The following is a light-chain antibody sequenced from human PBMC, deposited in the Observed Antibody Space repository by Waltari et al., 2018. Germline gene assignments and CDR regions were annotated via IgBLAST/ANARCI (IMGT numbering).Light chain of an antibody. J-gene: IGKJ2*01. CDR2: GSS. CDR3: QQYGRSWNT. Sequence: EIVLTPSPVTLSLSPGESATLSCRASQSVSSNYLAWYQQRPGQAPRLLIHGSSSRATGIPDRFSGSGSGTDFTLTISRLEPEDFAVYYCQQYGRSWNTFGQGTKLEIK. V-gene: IGKV3-20*01. CDR1: QSVSSNY.